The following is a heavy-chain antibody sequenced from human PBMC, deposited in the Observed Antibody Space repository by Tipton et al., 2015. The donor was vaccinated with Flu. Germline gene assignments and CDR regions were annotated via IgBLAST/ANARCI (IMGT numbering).Heavy chain of an antibody. J-gene: IGHJ4*02. D-gene: IGHD3-10*01. V-gene: IGHV3-23*04. CDR3: AKDNGLWVGEFHY. CDR2: ISGSGSNT. CDR1: GFTFSSYA. Sequence: QLVQSGGGLVQPGGSLRLSCAASGFTFSSYAMSWVRQAPGKGLEWVSAISGSGSNTYYADSVKGRFSISRDFSKNTLFLLMNSLRVEDTAVYYCAKDNGLWVGEFHYWGLGTVVTVSS.